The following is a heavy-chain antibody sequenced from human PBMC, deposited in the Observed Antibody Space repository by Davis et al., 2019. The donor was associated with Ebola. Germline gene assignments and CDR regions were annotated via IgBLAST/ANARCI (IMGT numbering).Heavy chain of an antibody. CDR2: ISSSSSYI. V-gene: IGHV3-21*01. CDR3: ARDPDSSGWYPGSYYYYGMGV. D-gene: IGHD6-19*01. Sequence: GGSLRLSCAASGFTFSSYAMSWVRQAPGKGLEWVSSISSSSSYIYYADSVKGRFTISRDNAKNSLYLQMNSLRAEDTAVYYCARDPDSSGWYPGSYYYYGMGVWGQGTTVTVSS. J-gene: IGHJ6*02. CDR1: GFTFSSYA.